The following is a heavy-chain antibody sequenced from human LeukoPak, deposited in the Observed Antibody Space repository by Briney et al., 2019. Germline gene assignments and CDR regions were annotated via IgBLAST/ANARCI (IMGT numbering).Heavy chain of an antibody. Sequence: SVKVSCKASGGTFSNYAISWVRRAPGRGLEWLGGIIPMFGTAKYAQKFQGRVTITTDESTTTAYMELISLRFEDTAVYYCLRRQALRGRHRAFDPWGQGTLVTVTS. CDR2: IIPMFGTA. CDR3: LRRQALRGRHRAFDP. J-gene: IGHJ5*02. CDR1: GGTFSNYA. D-gene: IGHD6-25*01. V-gene: IGHV1-69*05.